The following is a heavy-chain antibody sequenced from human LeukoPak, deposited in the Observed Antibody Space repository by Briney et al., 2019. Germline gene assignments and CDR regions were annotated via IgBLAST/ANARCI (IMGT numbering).Heavy chain of an antibody. CDR3: ANGGLWFGGLLPFDY. J-gene: IGHJ4*02. D-gene: IGHD3-10*01. CDR1: GFTFSSYD. Sequence: GGTLRLSCAASGFTFSSYDMSWVRQAPGKGLEWVSDISGSGGSTYYADSVKGRFTISRDNSKNTLYLQMNSLRAEDTAVYYCANGGLWFGGLLPFDYWGQGTLVTVSS. V-gene: IGHV3-23*01. CDR2: ISGSGGST.